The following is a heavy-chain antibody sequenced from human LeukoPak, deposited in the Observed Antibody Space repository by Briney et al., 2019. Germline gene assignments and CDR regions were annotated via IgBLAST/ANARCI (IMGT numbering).Heavy chain of an antibody. CDR2: IRDDGSHK. CDR3: AKDRGVSTISTFDY. Sequence: GGSLRLSCAASGFTFSSYGMYWVRQAPGKGLEWVTFIRDDGSHKHYADSVKGRFTISRDNSKNTLYLQTNSLRAEDTAVYYCAKDRGVSTISTFDYWGQGTLVTVSS. J-gene: IGHJ4*02. V-gene: IGHV3-30*02. D-gene: IGHD5/OR15-5a*01. CDR1: GFTFSSYG.